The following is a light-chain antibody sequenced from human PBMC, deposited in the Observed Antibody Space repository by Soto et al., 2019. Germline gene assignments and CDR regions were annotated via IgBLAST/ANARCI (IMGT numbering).Light chain of an antibody. V-gene: IGKV3-20*01. CDR3: QHYGTTPWT. J-gene: IGKJ1*01. CDR2: GAS. Sequence: ETVLTQSPATLSLSPGERVTLSCRASQSVCSGCLAWYQQKPGQSPRLLMYGASSRATGIPDRFSGSGYGTDFTLTISRLEPEDFAVYYCQHYGTTPWTFGPGTKVGIK. CDR1: QSVCSGC.